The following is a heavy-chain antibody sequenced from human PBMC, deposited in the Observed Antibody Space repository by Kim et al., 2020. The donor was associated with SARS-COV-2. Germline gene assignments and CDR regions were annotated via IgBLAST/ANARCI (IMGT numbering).Heavy chain of an antibody. J-gene: IGHJ5*02. V-gene: IGHV7-4-1*02. D-gene: IGHD3-16*02. Sequence: ASVKVSCKASGYTFTNHAINWVRQAPGRGLEWMGWINTDTGSPTYAPDFTGRFVFSLDTPVSTAYLQIRSLEAEDTALYYCARVVWGGYRYIDPWGQGTL. CDR2: INTDTGSP. CDR3: ARVVWGGYRYIDP. CDR1: GYTFTNHA.